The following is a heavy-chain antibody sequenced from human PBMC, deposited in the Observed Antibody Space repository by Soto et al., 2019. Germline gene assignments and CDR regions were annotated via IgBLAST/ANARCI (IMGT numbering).Heavy chain of an antibody. CDR1: GFTFSDYY. CDR3: AREPRYSNYAFDY. V-gene: IGHV3-11*01. D-gene: IGHD4-4*01. J-gene: IGHJ4*02. CDR2: ISSSGSTI. Sequence: GGSLRLSCAASGFTFSDYYMSWIRQAPGKGLEWVSYISSSGSTIYYADSVKGRFTISRDNAKNSLYLQMNSLRAEDTAVYYCAREPRYSNYAFDYWGQGTLVTVSS.